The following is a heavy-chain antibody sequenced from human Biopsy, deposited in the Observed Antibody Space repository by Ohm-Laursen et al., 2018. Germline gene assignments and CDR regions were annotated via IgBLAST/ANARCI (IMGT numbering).Heavy chain of an antibody. J-gene: IGHJ4*02. CDR2: VDYSGSG. CDR3: ARSLPPYYYDNSGYYWVN. V-gene: IGHV4-39*01. CDR1: GGSISSSTFY. D-gene: IGHD3-22*01. Sequence: SDTLSLTWPVSGGSISSSTFYWGWIRQPPGKGLEWIGSVDYSGSGHYNPSLESRITISVDTSKNKFSLRLSSVTAADTAVYYCARSLPPYYYDNSGYYWVNWGQGTLVTVSS.